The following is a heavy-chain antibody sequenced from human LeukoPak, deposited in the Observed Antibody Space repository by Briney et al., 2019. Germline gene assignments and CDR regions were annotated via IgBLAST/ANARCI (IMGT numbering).Heavy chain of an antibody. CDR1: GFTFSSYA. Sequence: GVLRLSCAASGFTFSSYAMSWVRQAPGKGLEWVSAISGSGGSTYYADSMKGRFTISRDNSKNTLYLQMNSLRAEDTAVYYCAKDLAPSCCQSFDYWGQGTLVTVSS. J-gene: IGHJ4*02. CDR3: AKDLAPSCCQSFDY. CDR2: ISGSGGST. D-gene: IGHD2-2*01. V-gene: IGHV3-23*01.